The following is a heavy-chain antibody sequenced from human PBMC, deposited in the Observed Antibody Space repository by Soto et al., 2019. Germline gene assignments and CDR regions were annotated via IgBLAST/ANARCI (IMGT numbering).Heavy chain of an antibody. CDR3: ARLRGYSYGYLEGIDH. CDR2: INHSGST. V-gene: IGHV4-34*01. D-gene: IGHD5-18*01. CDR1: GGSFSGYY. Sequence: QVQLQQWGAGLLKPSETLSLTCAVYGGSFSGYYWSWIRQPPGKGLEWIGEINHSGSTNYNPSLKSRVTISVDTSKNQFSLKLSSVTAADTAVYYCARLRGYSYGYLEGIDHWGQGTLVTVSS. J-gene: IGHJ4*02.